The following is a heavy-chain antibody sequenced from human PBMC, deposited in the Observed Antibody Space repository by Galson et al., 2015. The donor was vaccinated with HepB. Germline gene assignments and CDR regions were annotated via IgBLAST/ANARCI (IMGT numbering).Heavy chain of an antibody. CDR1: GGSINSGGYY. D-gene: IGHD6-6*01. Sequence: LSLTCTVSGGSINSGGYYWNWIRQHPGKGLEWMGHIYYSGSTYYNPSLKSRVTISVDTSKNQFSLKLSSVTAADTAVYYCARVSSIAARGIDYWGQGTLVTVSS. CDR2: IYYSGST. J-gene: IGHJ4*02. CDR3: ARVSSIAARGIDY. V-gene: IGHV4-31*03.